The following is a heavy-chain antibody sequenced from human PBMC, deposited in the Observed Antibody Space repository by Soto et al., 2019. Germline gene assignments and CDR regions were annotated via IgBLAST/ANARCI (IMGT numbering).Heavy chain of an antibody. J-gene: IGHJ5*02. D-gene: IGHD2-15*01. CDR1: GYTFTRYT. CDR3: ARGIATGQLDP. Sequence: XAVKVSFDASGYTFTRYTMNWVRQAPGQRLEWMGWINPDNGNTKSSQKFQDRVIITRDTSASTAYMDLSSLRSEDTAVYYCARGIATGQLDPWGQGTLVTVSS. V-gene: IGHV1-3*01. CDR2: INPDNGNT.